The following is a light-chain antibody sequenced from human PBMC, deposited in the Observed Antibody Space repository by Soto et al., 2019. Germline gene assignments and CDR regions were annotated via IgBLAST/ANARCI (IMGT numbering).Light chain of an antibody. V-gene: IGLV2-8*01. CDR3: SSYAGSNNLL. Sequence: QSALTQPPSASGSPGQSVTISCTGTSSDVGAYNYVSWYQQHPGKAPKLLIYEVSNRPSGVPDRFSGSKSGNTASLTVSGLQGEDEADYYCSSYAGSNNLLFGGGTKLTVL. J-gene: IGLJ2*01. CDR2: EVS. CDR1: SSDVGAYNY.